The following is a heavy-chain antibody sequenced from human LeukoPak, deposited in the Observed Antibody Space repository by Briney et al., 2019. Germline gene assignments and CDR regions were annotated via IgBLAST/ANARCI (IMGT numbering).Heavy chain of an antibody. CDR1: DDSITMYY. CDR2: VDHTGST. J-gene: IGHJ6*03. Sequence: PSETLSLTCTVSDDSITMYYWTWIRQPPGKGLEWIGYVDHTGSTNFNPSLNGRVSISRDTSKNLFSLRLRSATAADTAVYFCARGRVSSSTWYSTYYYYFYMDVWGEGTTVTVSS. CDR3: ARGRVSSSTWYSTYYYYFYMDV. D-gene: IGHD1-1*01. V-gene: IGHV4-59*01.